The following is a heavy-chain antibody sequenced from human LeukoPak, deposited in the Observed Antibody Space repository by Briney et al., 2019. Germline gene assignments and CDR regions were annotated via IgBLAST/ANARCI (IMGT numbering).Heavy chain of an antibody. CDR1: GFTFSSYG. CDR3: AKVVGRGDYDFDY. Sequence: GGSLRLSCAASGFTFSSYGMHWVRQAPGKGLEWVAVIWYDGSNKYYADSVKGRFTISRDNSKNTLYLQMNSLRAEDTAVYYCAKVVGRGDYDFDYWGQGTLVTVSS. V-gene: IGHV3-30*02. CDR2: IWYDGSNK. J-gene: IGHJ4*02. D-gene: IGHD4-17*01.